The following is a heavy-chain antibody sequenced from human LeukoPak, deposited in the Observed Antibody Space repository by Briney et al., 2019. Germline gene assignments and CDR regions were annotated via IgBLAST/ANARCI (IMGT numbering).Heavy chain of an antibody. D-gene: IGHD3-10*01. CDR3: TTIIYPPPSDAFDV. CDR2: IKSRGNGETT. Sequence: GGSLRLSCAASGFLFSNAWMTWVRQAPGKGLQWVARIKSRGNGETTDYIAPVRGRFTISRDDSRDTLYLQMDSLKTEDTAMYYCTTIIYPPPSDAFDVWGQGTMVTVSS. CDR1: GFLFSNAW. J-gene: IGHJ3*01. V-gene: IGHV3-15*01.